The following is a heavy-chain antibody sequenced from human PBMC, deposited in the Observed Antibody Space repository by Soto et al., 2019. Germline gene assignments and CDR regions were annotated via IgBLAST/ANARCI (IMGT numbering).Heavy chain of an antibody. CDR2: IYYSGTT. J-gene: IGHJ4*02. CDR3: ARRAIQGPIDY. V-gene: IGHV4-28*01. Sequence: QVQLQESGPGLVKPSDTLSLTCAVSGYSISSSNWWGWIRQPPGKGLEWIGYIYYSGTTYYNPSLNXLXTXSXXTSKNQFSLHLSSVTAVDTAVYYCARRAIQGPIDYWGQGTLVTVSS. CDR1: GYSISSSNW.